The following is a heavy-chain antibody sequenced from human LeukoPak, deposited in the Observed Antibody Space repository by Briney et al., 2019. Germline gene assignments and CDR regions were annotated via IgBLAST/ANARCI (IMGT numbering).Heavy chain of an antibody. J-gene: IGHJ5*02. Sequence: PSETLSLTCTVSGGSISSYYWSWIRQPPGKGLKWIGNIYYSGSTNYNPSLKSRVTISVDTSKNQFSLKMSSVTAADTAVYYCARRGRISMVRGVPSRGNWFDPWGQGTLVTVSS. CDR1: GGSISSYY. D-gene: IGHD3-10*01. CDR3: ARRGRISMVRGVPSRGNWFDP. V-gene: IGHV4-59*12. CDR2: IYYSGST.